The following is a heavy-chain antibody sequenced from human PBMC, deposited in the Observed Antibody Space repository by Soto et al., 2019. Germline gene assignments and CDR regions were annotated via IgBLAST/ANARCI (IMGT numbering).Heavy chain of an antibody. CDR1: GFTFSSYS. CDR2: ISSSSSYI. V-gene: IGHV3-21*01. J-gene: IGHJ6*02. CDR3: ARDRPERSSSSPYYYYGMDV. D-gene: IGHD6-6*01. Sequence: GGSLRLSCAASGFTFSSYSMNWVRQAPGKGLEWVSSISSSSSYIYYADSVKGRFTISRDNAKNSLYLQMNSLRAEDTAVYYCARDRPERSSSSPYYYYGMDVWGQGTTVTVSS.